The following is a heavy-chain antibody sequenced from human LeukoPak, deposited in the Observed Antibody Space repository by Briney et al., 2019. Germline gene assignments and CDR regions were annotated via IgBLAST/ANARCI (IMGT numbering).Heavy chain of an antibody. D-gene: IGHD2-15*01. J-gene: IGHJ3*02. CDR3: ARQREYCSGVSCYSDVFDI. V-gene: IGHV4-39*01. Sequence: SETLSLTCTVSGGSIFSSSYYWGWIRQPPGKGLEWIGSIYYRGSTNYNPSLKSRVTISVDTSKNQFSLRLSSVTAADTAVYYCARQREYCSGVSCYSDVFDIWGQGTMVTVSS. CDR1: GGSIFSSSYY. CDR2: IYYRGST.